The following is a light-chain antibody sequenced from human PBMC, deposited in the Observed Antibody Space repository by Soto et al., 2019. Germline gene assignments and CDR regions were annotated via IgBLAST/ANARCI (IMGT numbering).Light chain of an antibody. J-gene: IGKJ3*01. CDR2: AAS. CDR1: QSISSY. V-gene: IGKV1-39*01. Sequence: DIQMTQSPSSLSASVGDRATITCRASQSISSYLNWYQQKPGKAPKLLIYAASSLQSGVPSRFSGSGSGTEFTLTISSLQPKDFAPYYCQQSYSSPPGTFGPGTKVDIK. CDR3: QQSYSSPPGT.